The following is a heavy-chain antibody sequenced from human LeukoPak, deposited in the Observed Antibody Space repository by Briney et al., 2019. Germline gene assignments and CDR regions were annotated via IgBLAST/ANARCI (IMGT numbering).Heavy chain of an antibody. CDR2: ISSNGGST. D-gene: IGHD2-15*01. CDR1: GFTFSSYA. Sequence: GGSLRLSCSASGFTFSSYAMHWVRQAPGKGLEYVSAISSNGGSTYYADSVKGRFTISRGNSKNTLYLQMSSLRAEDTAVYYCVKDDCSGGSCYKGDAFDIWGQGTMVTVSS. V-gene: IGHV3-64D*06. J-gene: IGHJ3*02. CDR3: VKDDCSGGSCYKGDAFDI.